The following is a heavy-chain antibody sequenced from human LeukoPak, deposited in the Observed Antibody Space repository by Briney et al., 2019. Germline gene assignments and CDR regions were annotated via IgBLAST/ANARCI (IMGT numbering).Heavy chain of an antibody. V-gene: IGHV3-11*04. CDR3: ARAGSGWYPHAFDI. CDR2: ISSSGSTI. D-gene: IGHD6-19*01. J-gene: IGHJ3*02. CDR1: GFTFSDYY. Sequence: GGSLRLSCAATGFTFSDYYMSWIRQAPGKGLEWVSYISSSGSTIYYADSVKGRFTISRDNAKNSLYLQMNSLRAEDTAVYYCARAGSGWYPHAFDIWGQGTMVTVSS.